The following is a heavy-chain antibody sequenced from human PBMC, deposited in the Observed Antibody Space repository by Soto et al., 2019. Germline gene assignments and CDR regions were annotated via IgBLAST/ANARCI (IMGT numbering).Heavy chain of an antibody. CDR3: ARGQFHHVSNYYYALDV. J-gene: IGHJ6*02. CDR2: FLPMFNRP. CDR1: GGTFSSYA. Sequence: QVQLVQSGAEVKKPGSSVKVSCKASGGTFSSYAISWVRQAPGQGLEWMGGFLPMFNRPHSARKFQGRVTITADESPSTAYMDLSSLRSEDTAVYYCARGQFHHVSNYYYALDVWGQGTTVTVSS. V-gene: IGHV1-69*01.